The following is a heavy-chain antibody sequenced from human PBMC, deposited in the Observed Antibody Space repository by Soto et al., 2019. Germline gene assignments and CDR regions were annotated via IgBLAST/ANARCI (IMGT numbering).Heavy chain of an antibody. CDR3: AKENYDSSGYYYLRFGP. CDR2: TYYRSKWYN. V-gene: IGHV6-1*01. J-gene: IGHJ5*02. Sequence: SQTLSLTCAISGDSVSTNSATWAWIRQSPSRGLEWLGRTYYRSKWYNDYAVSVKGRITINPDTSNNQLSLQLNSLRAEDTAVYYCAKENYDSSGYYYLRFGPWGQGTLVTVSS. CDR1: GDSVSTNSAT. D-gene: IGHD3-22*01.